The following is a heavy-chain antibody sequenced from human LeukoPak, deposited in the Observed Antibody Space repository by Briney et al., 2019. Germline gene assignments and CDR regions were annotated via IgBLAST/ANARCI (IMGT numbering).Heavy chain of an antibody. V-gene: IGHV3-66*02. CDR3: ARGSSGYAFDY. Sequence: PGGSLRLSCAASGFTVSSNYMSWVRQAPGKGLEWVSVIYSGGSTYYADSVKGRFTISRDNSKNTLYLQMNSLRAEDTAVYYCARGSSGYAFDYWGQGTLVTVSS. CDR1: GFTVSSNY. CDR2: IYSGGST. D-gene: IGHD3-22*01. J-gene: IGHJ4*02.